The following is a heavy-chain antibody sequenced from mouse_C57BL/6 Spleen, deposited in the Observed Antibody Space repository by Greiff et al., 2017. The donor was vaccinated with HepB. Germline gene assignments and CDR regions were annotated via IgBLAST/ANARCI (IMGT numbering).Heavy chain of an antibody. D-gene: IGHD1-1*01. CDR3: ARPYYQAFFDV. Sequence: VQLQQPGAELVMPGASVKLSCKASGYTFTSYWMHWVKQRPGQGLEWIGEIDPSDSYTNYNQKFKGKSTLTVDKSSSTAYMQLSSLTSEDSAVYYCARPYYQAFFDVWGTGTTVTVSS. J-gene: IGHJ1*03. CDR1: GYTFTSYW. V-gene: IGHV1-69*01. CDR2: IDPSDSYT.